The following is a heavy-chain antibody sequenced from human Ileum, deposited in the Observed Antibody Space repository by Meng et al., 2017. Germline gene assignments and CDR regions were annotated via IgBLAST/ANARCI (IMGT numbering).Heavy chain of an antibody. CDR2: IFYSGAT. J-gene: IGHJ4*02. CDR3: AREVRDYYGIYFDY. D-gene: IGHD3-3*01. Sequence: SETLSLTCTVSGGSISRSGFSWTWIRQFPGQGLEWLGYIFYSGATYYNPSLQSRISISLDTSKKQFSLNMSSVTAADTAVYYCAREVRDYYGIYFDYWGQGTLVTVSS. V-gene: IGHV4-31*03. CDR1: GGSISRSGFS.